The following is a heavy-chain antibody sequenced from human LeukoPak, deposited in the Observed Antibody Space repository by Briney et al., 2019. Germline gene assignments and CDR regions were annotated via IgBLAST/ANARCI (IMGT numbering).Heavy chain of an antibody. V-gene: IGHV4-4*09. Sequence: SETLSLTCTVSGGSISSYYWSWIRQPPGKGLEWIGYIYPRGSTYYNPSLKSRVILSLDKSANQFSLNLSSVTAADTAVYYCARYSPRAMGNYLDFWGQGTLVTVSS. D-gene: IGHD2-15*01. J-gene: IGHJ4*02. CDR2: IYPRGST. CDR1: GGSISSYY. CDR3: ARYSPRAMGNYLDF.